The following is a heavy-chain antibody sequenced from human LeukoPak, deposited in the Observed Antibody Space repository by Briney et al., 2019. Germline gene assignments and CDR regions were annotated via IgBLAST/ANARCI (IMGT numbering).Heavy chain of an antibody. CDR1: GGSFSGYY. CDR2: IKPNGGEQ. J-gene: IGHJ3*02. D-gene: IGHD3-10*01. V-gene: IGHV3-7*01. Sequence: TSETLSLTCAVYGGSFSGYYWSWIRQPPGKGLEWVANIKPNGGEQSLADSVKGRFTISRDNAERSVYLQMNGLRAEDTAVYFCARAQNGALDIWGRGTNVTVSS. CDR3: ARAQNGALDI.